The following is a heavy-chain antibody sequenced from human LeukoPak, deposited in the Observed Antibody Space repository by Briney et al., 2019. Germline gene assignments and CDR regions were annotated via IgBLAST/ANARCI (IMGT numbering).Heavy chain of an antibody. D-gene: IGHD3-10*01. J-gene: IGHJ6*03. CDR1: GGSFSGYY. V-gene: IGHV3-15*01. CDR3: NYGSGSPHGAWTPAGPYYYYYYMDV. CDR2: IKSKTDGGTT. Sequence: ETLSLTCAVYGGSFSGYYWSWVRQAPWKGLEWVGRIKSKTDGGTTDYAAPVKGRFTISRDDSKNTLYLQMNSLKTEDTAVYYCNYGSGSPHGAWTPAGPYYYYYYMDVWGKGTTVTVSS.